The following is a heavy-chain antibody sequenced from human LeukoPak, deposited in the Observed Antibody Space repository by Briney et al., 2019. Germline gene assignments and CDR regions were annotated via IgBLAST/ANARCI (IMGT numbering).Heavy chain of an antibody. CDR1: GFTLDDYA. Sequence: GESLKISCSASGFTLDDYAVSWFRQAPGKGLEWVGFIRSKAFGGTPEYAASVRGRFTISRDDSKSIAYLQMNSLKTEDTAVYYCTRNTVTVHFDYWSQGTLVTVSS. D-gene: IGHD4-17*01. V-gene: IGHV3-49*03. CDR3: TRNTVTVHFDY. CDR2: IRSKAFGGTP. J-gene: IGHJ4*02.